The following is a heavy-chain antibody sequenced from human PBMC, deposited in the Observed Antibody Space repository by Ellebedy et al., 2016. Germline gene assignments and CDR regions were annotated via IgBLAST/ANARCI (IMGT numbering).Heavy chain of an antibody. D-gene: IGHD5-18*01. J-gene: IGHJ4*02. V-gene: IGHV3-15*01. Sequence: EGSLRLSCAASGFTFSNAWMNWVRQAPGKELEWVGRIKSKTDGGAADYAAPVKGRFTISRDDSKNTLYLQMNSLKTEDTAVYFCTTVYRYNYDSVWGQGTLVTVSS. CDR2: IKSKTDGGAA. CDR1: GFTFSNAW. CDR3: TTVYRYNYDSV.